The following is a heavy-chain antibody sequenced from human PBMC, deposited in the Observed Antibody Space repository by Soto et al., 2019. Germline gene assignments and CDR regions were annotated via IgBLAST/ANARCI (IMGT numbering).Heavy chain of an antibody. D-gene: IGHD3-22*01. CDR1: GYTFTSYG. CDR3: ARDYYDSSGYGMDV. V-gene: IGHV1-18*04. J-gene: IGHJ6*02. Sequence: GASVKFSCKGSGYTFTSYGISWVRQAPGQGLEWMGWISAYNGNTNYAQKLQGRVTMTTDTSTSTAYMELRSLRSDDTAVYYCARDYYDSSGYGMDVWGQGTTVTVSS. CDR2: ISAYNGNT.